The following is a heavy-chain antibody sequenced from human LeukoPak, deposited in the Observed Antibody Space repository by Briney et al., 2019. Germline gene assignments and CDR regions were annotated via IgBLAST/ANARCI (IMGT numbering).Heavy chain of an antibody. CDR2: ISYDGSNK. V-gene: IGHV3-30-3*01. J-gene: IGHJ6*02. CDR3: ARAMTTAPYYGMDV. D-gene: IGHD4-17*01. Sequence: QPGRSLRLSCAASGFTFSSYAMHWVRQAPGKGLEWVAVISYDGSNKYYADSVKGRFTISRDNSKNTLYLQMNSLRAEDTAVHYCARAMTTAPYYGMDVWGQGTTVTVSS. CDR1: GFTFSSYA.